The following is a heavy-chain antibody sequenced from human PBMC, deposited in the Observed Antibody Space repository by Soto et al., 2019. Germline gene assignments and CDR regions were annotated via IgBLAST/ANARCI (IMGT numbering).Heavy chain of an antibody. V-gene: IGHV4-4*02. Sequence: QVQLQESGPGLVKPSGTLSLTCAVSGGSISSSNWWSWVRQPPGKGLEWIGEIYHSGSTNYNPSLKSRVTISVDKSKNQFSLKLSSVTAADTAVYYCARGQTYYYDSSGYYWDYWGQGTLVTVSS. CDR2: IYHSGST. D-gene: IGHD3-22*01. CDR3: ARGQTYYYDSSGYYWDY. J-gene: IGHJ4*02. CDR1: GGSISSSNW.